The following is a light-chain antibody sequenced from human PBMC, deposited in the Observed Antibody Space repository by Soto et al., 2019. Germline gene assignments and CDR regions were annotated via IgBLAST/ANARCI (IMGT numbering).Light chain of an antibody. J-gene: IGKJ5*01. CDR2: TAS. V-gene: IGKV1-9*01. CDR1: QGISSY. CDR3: QQRKDYPIT. Sequence: DIQLTQSPSFLSASVGDRVTITCRASQGISSYLAWYQQQPGKAPKLLIHTASTLQSGVPPRFSGSGSGTEFTLTISSLQPEDFATYYCQQRKDYPITFGQGTRLEIE.